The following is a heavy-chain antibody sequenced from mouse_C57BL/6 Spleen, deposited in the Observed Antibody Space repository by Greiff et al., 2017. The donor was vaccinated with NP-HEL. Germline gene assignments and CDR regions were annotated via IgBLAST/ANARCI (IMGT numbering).Heavy chain of an antibody. V-gene: IGHV1-82*01. J-gene: IGHJ2*01. CDR2: IYPGDGDT. CDR3: ATENDYEDYFDY. CDR1: GYAFSSSW. Sequence: VQLQQSGPELVKPGASVKISCKASGYAFSSSWMNWVKQRPGKGLEWIGRIYPGDGDTNYTWKFKGKATLTADKSSSTAYMQLSSLTSEDSAVYFCATENDYEDYFDYWGQGTTLTGSS. D-gene: IGHD2-4*01.